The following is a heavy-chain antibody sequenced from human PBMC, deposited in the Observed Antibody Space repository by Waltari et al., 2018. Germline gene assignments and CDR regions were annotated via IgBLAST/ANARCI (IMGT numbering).Heavy chain of an antibody. CDR1: GASISSRNYY. Sequence: QVQLQESGPGLVKSSQTLSLTCTVPGASISSRNYYWSWIRQPAGKRLEWIGRVSVSGTTNHNPSLKSRVTMSVDTSKNQFSLELLSVTAADTAVYYCAGEGVYSASSLNYWGQGTLVTVYS. CDR2: VSVSGTT. V-gene: IGHV4-61*02. J-gene: IGHJ4*02. CDR3: AGEGVYSASSLNY. D-gene: IGHD6-6*01.